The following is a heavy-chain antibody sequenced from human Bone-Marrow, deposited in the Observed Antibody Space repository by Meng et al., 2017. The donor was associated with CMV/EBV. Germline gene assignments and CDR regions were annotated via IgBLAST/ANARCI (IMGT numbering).Heavy chain of an antibody. CDR2: MNPNSGNT. V-gene: IGHV1-8*01. CDR1: GYTFTSYD. Sequence: ASVKVSCKASGYTFTSYDINWVRQATGQGLEWMGWMNPNSGNTGYAQKFQGRVTMTRNTSISTAYMELSSLRSEDTAVYYCASGASITGSLEDGMDVWGQGTTVTVSS. CDR3: ASGASITGSLEDGMDV. J-gene: IGHJ6*02. D-gene: IGHD1-20*01.